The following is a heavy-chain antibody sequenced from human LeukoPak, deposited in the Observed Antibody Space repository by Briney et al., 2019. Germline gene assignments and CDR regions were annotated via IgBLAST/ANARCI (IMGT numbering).Heavy chain of an antibody. V-gene: IGHV3-7*01. Sequence: GGPLRLSCAASGFTFSSYWMSWVRQAPGKGLEWVANIKQDGSEKYYVDSVKGRFTISRDNAKNSLYLQMNSLRAEDTAVYYCANLPRGSVRHDAFDIWGQGTMVTVSS. CDR1: GFTFSSYW. J-gene: IGHJ3*02. D-gene: IGHD3-10*01. CDR3: ANLPRGSVRHDAFDI. CDR2: IKQDGSEK.